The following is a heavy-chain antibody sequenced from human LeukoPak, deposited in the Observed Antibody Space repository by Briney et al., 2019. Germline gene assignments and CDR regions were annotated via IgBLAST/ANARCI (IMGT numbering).Heavy chain of an antibody. CDR3: ARDRGYCSSTSCSSFDY. CDR1: GFTFSSYA. D-gene: IGHD2-2*01. J-gene: IGHJ4*02. V-gene: IGHV3-23*01. Sequence: GGSLRLSCAASGFTFSSYAMSWVRQAPGKGLEWVSAISGSGGSTYYADSVKGRFTISRDNSKNTLYLQMNSLRAEDTAVYYCARDRGYCSSTSCSSFDYWGQGTLVTVSS. CDR2: ISGSGGST.